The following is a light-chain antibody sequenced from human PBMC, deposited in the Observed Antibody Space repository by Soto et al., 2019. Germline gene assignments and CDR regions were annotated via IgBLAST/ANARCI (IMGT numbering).Light chain of an antibody. V-gene: IGKV1-39*01. Sequence: DIQMTQSPSSLSASVGDRVTITCRASQTISSYLNWYQQKAVKAPRLLIYGASSLQSGVPSRFSGSGSGTDFTLAINTLQPEDLATYDGQQSYSTPYTFGQGTKLEIK. CDR2: GAS. CDR3: QQSYSTPYT. J-gene: IGKJ2*01. CDR1: QTISSY.